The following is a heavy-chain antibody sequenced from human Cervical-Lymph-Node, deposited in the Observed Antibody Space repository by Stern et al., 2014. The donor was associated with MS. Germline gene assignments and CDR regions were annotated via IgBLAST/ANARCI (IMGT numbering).Heavy chain of an antibody. CDR3: ARDRIAVDGNWFDT. D-gene: IGHD6-19*01. V-gene: IGHV3-11*01. CDR1: RFSFSDFS. J-gene: IGHJ5*02. Sequence: VQLVESGGGLVKPGGSLRLSCAASRFSFSDFSMNWIRQAPGKGLEWVSYTSSSGSDRLYADSVKGRFTVSRDGAKNSVYLQMNSLRAEDTAIYYCARDRIAVDGNWFDTWGQGTLVSVSS. CDR2: TSSSGSDR.